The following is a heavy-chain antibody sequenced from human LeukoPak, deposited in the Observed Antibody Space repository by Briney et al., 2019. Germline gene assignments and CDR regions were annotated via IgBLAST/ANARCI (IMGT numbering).Heavy chain of an antibody. CDR1: GGTFSSYA. D-gene: IGHD6-19*01. CDR3: ARVGLAVAGTGYFQH. Sequence: ASVKASCKASGGTFSSYAISWVRQAPGQGLEWMGGIIPIFGTANYAQKFQGRVTITADESTSTAYMELSSLRSEDTAVYYCARVGLAVAGTGYFQHWGQGTLVTVSS. J-gene: IGHJ1*01. CDR2: IIPIFGTA. V-gene: IGHV1-69*13.